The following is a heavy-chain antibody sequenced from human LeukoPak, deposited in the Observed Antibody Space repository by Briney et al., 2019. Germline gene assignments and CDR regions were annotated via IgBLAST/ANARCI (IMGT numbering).Heavy chain of an antibody. D-gene: IGHD4-17*01. CDR1: GFTFNTYW. V-gene: IGHV3-7*03. J-gene: IGHJ6*02. Sequence: PGGSLRLSCAASGFTFNTYWMTWVRQAPGKGLEWVANIKQDGSEKYYVDFVKGRFTISRDNAKNSLYLQMNSLRAEDSAVYYCARDSTVTLSYGMDVWGQGTTVTVSS. CDR2: IKQDGSEK. CDR3: ARDSTVTLSYGMDV.